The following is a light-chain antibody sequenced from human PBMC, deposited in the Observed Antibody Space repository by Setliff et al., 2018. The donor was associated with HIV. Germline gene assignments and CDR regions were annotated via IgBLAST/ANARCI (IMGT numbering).Light chain of an antibody. CDR1: GSDVGGYNY. Sequence: QSVLTQPASVSGSPGQSITISCTGTGSDVGGYNYVSWYQQHPGKAPKLIIYEVRHRPSGVPNRFSGSKSGNTASLTISGLQAEDEADYYCSSYAVTNTLPFGTGTKVTVL. V-gene: IGLV2-14*03. CDR3: SSYAVTNTLP. J-gene: IGLJ1*01. CDR2: EVR.